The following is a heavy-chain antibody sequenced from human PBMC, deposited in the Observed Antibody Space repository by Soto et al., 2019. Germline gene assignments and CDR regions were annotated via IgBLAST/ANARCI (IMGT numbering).Heavy chain of an antibody. CDR3: ARSQGSSTSLEIYYYYYYGMDV. D-gene: IGHD2-2*01. Sequence: ASVKVSCKASVGTFGSYAISWVRQAPGQGLEWMGGIIPIPGTANYAQKFQGRVTIAADESTSTAYMELSSLRSEDTAVYYCARSQGSSTSLEIYYYYYYGMDVWGQGTTVTVSS. CDR1: VGTFGSYA. V-gene: IGHV1-69*13. J-gene: IGHJ6*02. CDR2: IIPIPGTA.